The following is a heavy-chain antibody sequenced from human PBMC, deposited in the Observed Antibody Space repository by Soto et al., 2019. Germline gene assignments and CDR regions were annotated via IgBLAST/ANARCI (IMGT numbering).Heavy chain of an antibody. CDR1: PVTFSYDG. J-gene: IGHJ4*02. V-gene: IGHV3-33*01. Sequence: QVQLVESGGGVVQPGRSLRLSCVASPVTFSYDGMHWVRQAPGKGLEWVAVIWHDGSSVYYADSVNGRFTISRDNSKNTLYLQMNSLRDEDTAVYFCARDTRLAVADEGAFYSWGQGTLVTVSS. D-gene: IGHD6-19*01. CDR3: ARDTRLAVADEGAFYS. CDR2: IWHDGSSV.